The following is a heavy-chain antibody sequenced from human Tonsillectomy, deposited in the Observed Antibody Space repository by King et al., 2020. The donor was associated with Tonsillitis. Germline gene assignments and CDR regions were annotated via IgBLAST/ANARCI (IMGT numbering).Heavy chain of an antibody. CDR1: GDTFNNYA. V-gene: IGHV1-69*04. CDR3: ARDRYDYNSRDYFFDF. CDR2: LVPVFHIP. J-gene: IGHJ4*02. Sequence: QLVQSGAEVKKPGSSVRVSCKTSGDTFNNYAITWVRQAPGQGLDWMGRLVPVFHIPNYAQKFQGRVAITADKSTSTVYMELTGLTFEDTAVYYCARDRYDYNSRDYFFDFWGQGTPVSVSS. D-gene: IGHD3-10*01.